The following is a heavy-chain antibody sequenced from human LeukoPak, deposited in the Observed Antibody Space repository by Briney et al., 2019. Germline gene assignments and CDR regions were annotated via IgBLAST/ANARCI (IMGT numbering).Heavy chain of an antibody. CDR1: GGPLCGYH. CDR3: ARVDTWFDP. V-gene: IGHV4-34*01. CDR2: INHSGSN. Sequence: SETLSLPCAVYGGPLCGYHGRWLPRPRGRALEWIGKINHSGSNNYNPSIKSRVTISVDTSKNQFSLKLSSVTAADTAVYYCARVDTWFDPWGQGTLVTVSS. D-gene: IGHD5-18*01. J-gene: IGHJ5*02.